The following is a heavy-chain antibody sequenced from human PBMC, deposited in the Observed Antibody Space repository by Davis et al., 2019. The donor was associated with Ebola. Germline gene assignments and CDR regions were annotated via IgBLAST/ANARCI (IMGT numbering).Heavy chain of an antibody. Sequence: ASVKVSCKASGHTFTGYYMHWVRQAPGQGLEWMGITHPGGGGTRFAQKFQGRVSLTSDTSTSTVYMELSSLRSEDTAVYYCARDGAAHNFDHWAQGTLVTVSS. D-gene: IGHD2-15*01. CDR3: ARDGAAHNFDH. V-gene: IGHV1-46*01. J-gene: IGHJ4*02. CDR1: GHTFTGYY. CDR2: THPGGGGT.